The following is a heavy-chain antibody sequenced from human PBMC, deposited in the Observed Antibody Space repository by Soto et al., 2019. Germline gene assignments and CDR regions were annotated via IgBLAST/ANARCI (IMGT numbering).Heavy chain of an antibody. V-gene: IGHV1-46*01. CDR1: GYTFTSYY. Sequence: QVQLVQSGAEVKKPGASVKVSCKASGYTFTSYYMHWVRQAPGQGLEWMGIINPSGGSTSNAQKFQGQVTMTRDTTPRTVYRELSSLRFEDTDVCYCARWGGGGTRGYWGQGTLVTVSS. D-gene: IGHD2-15*01. J-gene: IGHJ4*02. CDR3: ARWGGGGTRGY. CDR2: INPSGGST.